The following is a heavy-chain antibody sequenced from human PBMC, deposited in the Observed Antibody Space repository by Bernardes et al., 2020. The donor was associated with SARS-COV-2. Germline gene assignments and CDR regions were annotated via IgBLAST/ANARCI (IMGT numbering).Heavy chain of an antibody. D-gene: IGHD3-22*01. CDR1: GGSISSSSYY. CDR3: AGRGVAANTYYYDLGAFDI. V-gene: IGHV4-39*01. CDR2: IYYSGST. J-gene: IGHJ3*02. Sequence: SETLSLTCTVSGGSISSSSYYWGWIRQPPGKGLEWIGSIYYSGSTYYNPSLKSRVTISVDTSKNQFSLKLSSVTAADTAVYYCAGRGVAANTYYYDLGAFDIWGQGTMVTVSS.